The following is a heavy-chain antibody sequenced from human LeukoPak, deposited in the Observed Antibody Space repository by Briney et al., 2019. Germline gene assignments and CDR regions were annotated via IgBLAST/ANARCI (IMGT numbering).Heavy chain of an antibody. Sequence: GRSLRLSCAASGFTFDDYAMHWVRLAPGKGLEWVSGISWNSGSIGYADSVKGRFTISRDNAKNSLYLQMNSLRAEDTALYYCAKETTVADNYYYYYMDVWGKGTTVTVSS. CDR1: GFTFDDYA. D-gene: IGHD6-19*01. CDR2: ISWNSGSI. J-gene: IGHJ6*03. CDR3: AKETTVADNYYYYYMDV. V-gene: IGHV3-9*01.